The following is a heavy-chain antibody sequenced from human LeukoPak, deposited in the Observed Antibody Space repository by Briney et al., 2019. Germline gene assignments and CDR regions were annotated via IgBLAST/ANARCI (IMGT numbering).Heavy chain of an antibody. Sequence: GESLKISCKGSGYSFTNYWSGLVRQMPGKGLEWMGITYPGDSDTRYSPSFQGQVTISADKSINTAYLQWSSLKASDTAIYYCARQNIGGTSASDYWGQGTLVTVSS. CDR2: TYPGDSDT. CDR3: ARQNIGGTSASDY. J-gene: IGHJ4*02. CDR1: GYSFTNYW. D-gene: IGHD3-3*01. V-gene: IGHV5-51*01.